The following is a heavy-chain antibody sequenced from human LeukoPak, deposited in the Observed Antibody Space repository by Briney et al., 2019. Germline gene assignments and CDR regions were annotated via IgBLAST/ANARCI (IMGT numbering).Heavy chain of an antibody. Sequence: GGSLRLSCVASGFDVNDNFMIWVRQAPGQGLEWISIIYASGGAYHAESVKGRFSAFRDTSKNTIFLQMNNLRADDTAVYYCAKKSGIVGGYHDYWGQGTLVTVSS. CDR2: IYASGGA. V-gene: IGHV3-53*01. J-gene: IGHJ4*02. CDR1: GFDVNDNF. CDR3: AKKSGIVGGYHDY. D-gene: IGHD1-26*01.